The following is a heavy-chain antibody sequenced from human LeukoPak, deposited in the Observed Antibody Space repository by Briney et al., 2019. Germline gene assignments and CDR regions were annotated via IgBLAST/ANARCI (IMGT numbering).Heavy chain of an antibody. Sequence: SETLSLTCTVSGGSFSSSPYYWGWIRQPPGKGLEWIGSVYFSGTTYYSPSLKSRVTISLDTSKNQFSLRLTSVTAADTAVYYCAKTGSSIAARPPDYWGQGTLVTVSS. CDR2: VYFSGTT. J-gene: IGHJ4*02. CDR3: AKTGSSIAARPPDY. CDR1: GGSFSSSPYY. D-gene: IGHD6-6*01. V-gene: IGHV4-39*07.